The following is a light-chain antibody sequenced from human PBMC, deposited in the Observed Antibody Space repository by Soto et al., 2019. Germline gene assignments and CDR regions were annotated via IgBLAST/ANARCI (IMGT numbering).Light chain of an antibody. CDR1: SSNIGNNY. J-gene: IGLJ1*01. Sequence: QSVLTQPPSVSAAPGQKVTISCSGSSSNIGNNYVSWFQQLPGTAPKLLIYETNRRPSGIPDRFSGSKSGTSATLGITGLQPGDEADYYCGIWDSSLSGYVFGTGTKLTVL. CDR2: ETN. CDR3: GIWDSSLSGYV. V-gene: IGLV1-51*02.